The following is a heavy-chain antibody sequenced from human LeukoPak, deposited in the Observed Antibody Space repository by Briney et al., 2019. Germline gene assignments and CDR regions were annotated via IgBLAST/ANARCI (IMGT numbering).Heavy chain of an antibody. V-gene: IGHV3-74*01. J-gene: IGHJ6*03. Sequence: GGSLRLSCAASGFTLRSYWMHWVRQAPGKGLVWVSRINNDGSSTDYADSVKGRFTISRDNAKNTLYLQMNSLRAEDTAVYYCAKDGGGYYPSYYYYMDVWGKGTTVTISS. CDR1: GFTLRSYW. CDR3: AKDGGGYYPSYYYYMDV. CDR2: INNDGSST. D-gene: IGHD3-22*01.